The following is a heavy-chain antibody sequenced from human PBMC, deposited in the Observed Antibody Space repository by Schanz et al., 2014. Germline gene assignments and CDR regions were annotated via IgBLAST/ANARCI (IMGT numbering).Heavy chain of an antibody. CDR3: ATGYYYDSSGYYGVLDS. CDR1: GYTFTDYY. CDR2: INPNSGGT. D-gene: IGHD3-22*01. J-gene: IGHJ4*02. V-gene: IGHV1-2*06. Sequence: QVQLVQSGAEVKKPGASVKVSCKSSGYTFTDYYIHWVRQAPGQGLEWMGRINPNSGGTNYAQKFQGRVTMTRDTSISTAYMELSRLASDDTAVFYCATGYYYDSSGYYGVLDSWGQGTLVTVSS.